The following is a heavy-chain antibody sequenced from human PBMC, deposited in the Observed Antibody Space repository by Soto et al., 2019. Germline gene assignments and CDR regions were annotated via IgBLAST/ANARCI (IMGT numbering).Heavy chain of an antibody. Sequence: EVQMVESGGGLVQPGGSLRLSCAASGFAFSRYWMYWVRQAPGKGLEWVANINEDGSEMNYVDSVKGRFTISRDNAKTSLYLQVNSRTVEETAVYYCSSSLLRGQGTLVTVSS. J-gene: IGHJ4*02. CDR3: SSSLL. CDR1: GFAFSRYW. CDR2: INEDGSEM. V-gene: IGHV3-7*01.